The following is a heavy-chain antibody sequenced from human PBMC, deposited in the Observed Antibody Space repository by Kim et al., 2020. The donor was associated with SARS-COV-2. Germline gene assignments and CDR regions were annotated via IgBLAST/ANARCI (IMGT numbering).Heavy chain of an antibody. V-gene: IGHV3-53*01. CDR2: IYSGGST. CDR3: ARWCGYDGVPFDI. D-gene: IGHD5-12*01. CDR1: GFAVSSTY. Sequence: GSLRLSCAASGFAVSSTYMSWVRLTPGKGLELVSVIYSGGSTYYAGSVQGRFTISRDNSKTTLYLQMKSLRVEDTALYFFARWCGYDGVPFDIWGHGTV. J-gene: IGHJ3*02.